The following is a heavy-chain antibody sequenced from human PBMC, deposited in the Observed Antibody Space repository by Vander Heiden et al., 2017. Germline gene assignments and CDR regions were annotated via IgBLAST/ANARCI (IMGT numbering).Heavy chain of an antibody. J-gene: IGHJ4*02. CDR1: GYSFSDYE. V-gene: IGHV1-8*01. CDR2: MDPKTGKT. CDR3: ARYCSSASCYKFDY. D-gene: IGHD2-2*01. Sequence: QVQLVQSGAEVKRPGASVQVSCKASGYSFSDYEINWVRQAAGQGLEWVGWMDPKTGKTGYAPKLQGRVTMTRDISINTAYMELSSLRSEDTAVYYCARYCSSASCYKFDYWGQGTLVTVSS.